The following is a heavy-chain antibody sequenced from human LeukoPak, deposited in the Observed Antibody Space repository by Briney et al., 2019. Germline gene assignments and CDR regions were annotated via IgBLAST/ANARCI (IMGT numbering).Heavy chain of an antibody. CDR2: IYYSGST. Sequence: SETLSLTCTVSGGSISSSSYYWGWIRQPPGKGLEWIGSIYYSGSTYYNPSLKSRVTISVDTSKNQFSLKLSSVTAADTAVYYCARDAPNIAARPVRAFDIWGQGTMVTVSS. V-gene: IGHV4-39*07. CDR3: ARDAPNIAARPVRAFDI. D-gene: IGHD6-6*01. CDR1: GGSISSSSYY. J-gene: IGHJ3*02.